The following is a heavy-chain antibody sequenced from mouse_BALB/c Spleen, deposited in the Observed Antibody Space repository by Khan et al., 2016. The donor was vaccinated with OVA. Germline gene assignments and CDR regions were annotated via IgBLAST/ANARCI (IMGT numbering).Heavy chain of an antibody. J-gene: IGHJ2*01. CDR3: TRNGFGNYESWDY. V-gene: IGHV1-5*01. D-gene: IGHD2-1*01. CDR2: IYPGNSDT. Sequence: VQLQQSGTVLARPGASVKMSCKGSDYIFTNYWMHWVKQRPGQGLEWIGVIYPGNSDTNYNQKFKGKAKLTAVTSTSTAYMELNSLTNEDSAVYYCTRNGFGNYESWDYWGQGTTLTVSS. CDR1: DYIFTNYW.